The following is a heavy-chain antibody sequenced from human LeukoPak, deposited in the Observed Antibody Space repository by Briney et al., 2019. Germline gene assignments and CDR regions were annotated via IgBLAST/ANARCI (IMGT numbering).Heavy chain of an antibody. Sequence: SSETLSLTSTVSGGSISGYYWSWIRQPAGKGLEWIGRIYSSGGTHYKPSLKSRVTMSADTSKNQFSLKLSSVTAADTAVYYCASTNCSSARCYGANWFDPWGQGTLVTVSS. D-gene: IGHD2-2*01. CDR1: GGSISGYY. CDR3: ASTNCSSARCYGANWFDP. V-gene: IGHV4-4*07. CDR2: IYSSGGT. J-gene: IGHJ5*02.